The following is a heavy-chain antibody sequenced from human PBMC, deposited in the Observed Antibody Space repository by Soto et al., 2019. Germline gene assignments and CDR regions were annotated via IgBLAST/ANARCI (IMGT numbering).Heavy chain of an antibody. Sequence: GGSLRLSCAASGFTFSSYGMHWVRQAPGKGLEWVAVISYDGSNKYYADSVKGRFTISRDNSKNTLYLQMNSLRAEDTAVYYCAKDLVGYDILTGPFDYWGQGTLVTVSS. CDR1: GFTFSSYG. CDR2: ISYDGSNK. CDR3: AKDLVGYDILTGPFDY. J-gene: IGHJ4*02. V-gene: IGHV3-30*18. D-gene: IGHD3-9*01.